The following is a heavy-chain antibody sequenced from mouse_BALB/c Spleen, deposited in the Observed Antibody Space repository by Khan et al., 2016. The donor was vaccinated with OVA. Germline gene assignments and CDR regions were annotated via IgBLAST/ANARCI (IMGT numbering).Heavy chain of an antibody. CDR3: VRDGAYHRNDGWFAY. CDR2: INPSSGYT. V-gene: IGHV1-4*01. D-gene: IGHD2-14*01. Sequence: QVRLQQSGAELARPGASVKMSCKASGYTFTSYTIHWIKERPGQGLEWIGYINPSSGYTNYNQKFKDKATLTTDKSSTTAYLQLNSLTSDDSAVYNCVRDGAYHRNDGWFAYWGQGTLVTVSA. J-gene: IGHJ3*01. CDR1: GYTFTSYT.